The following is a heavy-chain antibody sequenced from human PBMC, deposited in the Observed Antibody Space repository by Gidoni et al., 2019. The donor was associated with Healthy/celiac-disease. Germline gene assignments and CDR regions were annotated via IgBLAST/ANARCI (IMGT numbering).Heavy chain of an antibody. CDR1: GFTFSSYE. D-gene: IGHD3-10*01. CDR2: ISSSGSTI. CDR3: ARAKGSGTKKPFDY. Sequence: EVQLVESGGGLVQPGGSLRLSCAASGFTFSSYEMNWVRQAPGKGLEWVSYISSSGSTIYYADSVKGRFTISRDNAKNSLYLQMNSLRAEDTAVYYCARAKGSGTKKPFDYWGQGTLVTVSS. V-gene: IGHV3-48*03. J-gene: IGHJ4*02.